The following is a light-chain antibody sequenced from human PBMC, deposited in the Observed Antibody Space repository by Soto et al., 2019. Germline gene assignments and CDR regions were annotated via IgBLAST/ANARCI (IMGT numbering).Light chain of an antibody. J-gene: IGKJ1*01. CDR2: DAS. CDR1: QSVNNW. CDR3: QQYESYPWT. V-gene: IGKV1-5*01. Sequence: DIQMTQYPSTLSASVGERVTISCRASQSVNNWLAWYQRKPGKAPKLLIYDASILESGVPSRFSGSGYGTEFTLTIRSLQPDDFATYYCQQYESYPWTFGQGTKVDIK.